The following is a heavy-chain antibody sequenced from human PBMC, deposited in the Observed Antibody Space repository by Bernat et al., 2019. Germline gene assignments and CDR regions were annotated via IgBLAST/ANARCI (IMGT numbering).Heavy chain of an antibody. D-gene: IGHD2-8*01. CDR1: GFTFSSYE. Sequence: EVQVVESGGALVQPGGSLRLSCAASGFTFSSYEMNWVRQAPGKGLEWVSYISSSGNTIYYADSVKGRFTISRDNAKNSLFLQMNSLRAEDTAVYYCGVVRWLDYRGQGTLVTVSS. J-gene: IGHJ4*02. CDR2: ISSSGNTI. CDR3: GVVRWLDY. V-gene: IGHV3-48*03.